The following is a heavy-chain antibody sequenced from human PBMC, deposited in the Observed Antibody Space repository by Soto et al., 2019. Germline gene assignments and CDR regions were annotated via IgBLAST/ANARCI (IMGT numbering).Heavy chain of an antibody. J-gene: IGHJ6*03. Sequence: GGSLRLSCAASGFTFSSYDMHWVRQATGKGLEWVSAIGTAGDTYYPGSVKGRFTISRENAKNSLYLQMNSLRAGDTAVYYCARGSYSSSSMEGDPLYYMDVWGKGTTVTVSS. V-gene: IGHV3-13*01. CDR3: ARGSYSSSSMEGDPLYYMDV. CDR1: GFTFSSYD. D-gene: IGHD6-6*01. CDR2: IGTAGDT.